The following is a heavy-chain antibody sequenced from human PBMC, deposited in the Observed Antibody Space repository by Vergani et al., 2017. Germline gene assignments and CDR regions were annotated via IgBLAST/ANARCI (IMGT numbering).Heavy chain of an antibody. D-gene: IGHD2-15*01. Sequence: QVQLVQSGAEVKKPGASVKVSCKASGYTFTSYYMHWVRQAPGQGLEWMGIINPSGGSTSYAQKFQGRVTMTRDTSTSTAYMELRSLRSDDTAVYYCARDGYCSGGSCYSWYYGMDVWGQGP. CDR3: ARDGYCSGGSCYSWYYGMDV. V-gene: IGHV1-46*01. CDR1: GYTFTSYY. J-gene: IGHJ6*02. CDR2: INPSGGST.